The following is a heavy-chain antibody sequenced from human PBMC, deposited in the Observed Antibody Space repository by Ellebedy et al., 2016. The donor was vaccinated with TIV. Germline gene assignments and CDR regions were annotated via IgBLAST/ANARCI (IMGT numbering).Heavy chain of an antibody. Sequence: GGSLRLSCAASGFTFSNAWMSWVRQAPGKGLEWVGRIKSKTDGGTTGYAAPVKGRFTISRDDSKNTLYLQMNSLKTEDTAVYYCTTEYSGVVVAALFDYWGQGTLVTVSS. CDR1: GFTFSNAW. CDR2: IKSKTDGGTT. D-gene: IGHD2-15*01. CDR3: TTEYSGVVVAALFDY. J-gene: IGHJ4*02. V-gene: IGHV3-15*01.